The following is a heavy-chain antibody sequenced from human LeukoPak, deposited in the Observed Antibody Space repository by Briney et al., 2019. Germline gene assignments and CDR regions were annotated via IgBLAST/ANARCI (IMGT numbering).Heavy chain of an antibody. V-gene: IGHV4-39*01. CDR3: ARVVPAAIGYYQH. D-gene: IGHD2-2*02. CDR2: IYYSGST. CDR1: GFTFSSYA. J-gene: IGHJ1*01. Sequence: GSLRLSCAASGFTFSSYAMSWVRQPPGKGLDWIGSIYYSGSTYYNPSLKSRVTISVDTSKNQFSLKLKDVTAADTAVYYCARVVPAAIGYYQHWGQGTLVTVSS.